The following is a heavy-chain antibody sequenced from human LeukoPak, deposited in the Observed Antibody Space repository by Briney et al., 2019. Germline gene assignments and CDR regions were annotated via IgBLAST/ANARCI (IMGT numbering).Heavy chain of an antibody. J-gene: IGHJ4*02. Sequence: GESRKISCEGSGYSFTSYWIGWVRQMPGKGLEWMGIIYPGDSDTRYSPSFQGQVTISADKSISTAYLQWSSLKASDTAMYYCARLPSSSGLVYYFDYWGQGTLVTVSS. CDR1: GYSFTSYW. D-gene: IGHD6-19*01. V-gene: IGHV5-51*01. CDR3: ARLPSSSGLVYYFDY. CDR2: IYPGDSDT.